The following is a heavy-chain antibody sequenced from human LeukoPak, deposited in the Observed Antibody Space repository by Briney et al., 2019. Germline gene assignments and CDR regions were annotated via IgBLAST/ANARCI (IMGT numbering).Heavy chain of an antibody. CDR2: IHYSGST. D-gene: IGHD2-15*01. Sequence: SEALSLTCTVSGGSISSSSYYWGWIRQPPGKGLEWIGSIHYSGSTNYNPSLKSRVTISVDTSKNQFSLKLSSVTAADTAVYYCARGYCSGGSCYSYYYYNYMDVWGKGTTVTVSS. V-gene: IGHV4-39*07. J-gene: IGHJ6*03. CDR3: ARGYCSGGSCYSYYYYNYMDV. CDR1: GGSISSSSYY.